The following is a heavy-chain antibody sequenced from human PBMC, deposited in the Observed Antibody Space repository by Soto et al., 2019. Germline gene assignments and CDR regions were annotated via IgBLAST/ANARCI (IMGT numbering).Heavy chain of an antibody. Sequence: ASVKVSCKASGYTLTGYYMHWVRQAPGQGLEWMGWINPNSGGTNYAQKFQGWVTMTRDTSISTAYMELSRLRSDDTAVYYCARVNGDYVLDYWGQGTLVTVSS. V-gene: IGHV1-2*04. CDR1: GYTLTGYY. D-gene: IGHD4-17*01. J-gene: IGHJ4*02. CDR2: INPNSGGT. CDR3: ARVNGDYVLDY.